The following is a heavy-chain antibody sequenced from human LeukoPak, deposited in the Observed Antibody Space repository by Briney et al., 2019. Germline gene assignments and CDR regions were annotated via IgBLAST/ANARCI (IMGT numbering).Heavy chain of an antibody. D-gene: IGHD3-10*01. Sequence: ASVKVSCKASGGTFSSYTISWVRQAPGQGLEWMGRIIPILGIADYAQKFQGRVTITADKSTNTVYMELSSLRSEDTAVYYCARDNKTYDSAAFDPWGQGTLVTVSS. CDR2: IIPILGIA. CDR3: ARDNKTYDSAAFDP. CDR1: GGTFSSYT. J-gene: IGHJ5*02. V-gene: IGHV1-69*04.